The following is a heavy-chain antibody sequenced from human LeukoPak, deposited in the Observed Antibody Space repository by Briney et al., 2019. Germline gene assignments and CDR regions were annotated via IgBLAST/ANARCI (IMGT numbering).Heavy chain of an antibody. D-gene: IGHD6-6*01. CDR3: AKIGAAARRTPNPRWFDP. Sequence: APVKVSCKASGYTFTSYDINWVRQATGQGLEWMGWMNPNSGNTGYAQKFQGRVSMTWNTSISTAYMELSSLKSEDTAVYYCAKIGAAARRTPNPRWFDPWGQGTLVTVSS. CDR1: GYTFTSYD. V-gene: IGHV1-8*01. CDR2: MNPNSGNT. J-gene: IGHJ5*02.